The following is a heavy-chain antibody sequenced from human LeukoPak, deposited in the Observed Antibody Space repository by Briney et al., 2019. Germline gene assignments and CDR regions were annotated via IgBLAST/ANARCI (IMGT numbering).Heavy chain of an antibody. CDR1: GYSISSGYY. D-gene: IGHD2-8*01. CDR3: ARDLSMADLGWFDP. CDR2: IYHSGST. Sequence: PSETLSLTCTVSGYSISSGYYWGWIRQPPGKGLEWIGSIYHSGSTHYNPSLKSRVTISVDTSKNQFSLKLSSVTAADTAVYYCARDLSMADLGWFDPWGQGTLVTVSS. J-gene: IGHJ5*02. V-gene: IGHV4-38-2*02.